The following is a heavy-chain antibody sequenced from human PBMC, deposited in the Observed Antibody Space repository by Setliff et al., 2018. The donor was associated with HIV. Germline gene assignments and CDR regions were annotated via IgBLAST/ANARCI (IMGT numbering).Heavy chain of an antibody. CDR1: GFTFSSYA. J-gene: IGHJ5*02. CDR3: AKVNPRSVLPAARILGTFDP. D-gene: IGHD2-2*01. V-gene: IGHV3-30*04. Sequence: GSLRLSCAASGFTFSSYAMHWVRQAPGKVLEWVAVVSYGGTNTYYADSVKGRFTIARDNSKNTLYLQMNSLRTEDTAVYYCAKVNPRSVLPAARILGTFDPWGQGTLVTVSS. CDR2: VSYGGTNT.